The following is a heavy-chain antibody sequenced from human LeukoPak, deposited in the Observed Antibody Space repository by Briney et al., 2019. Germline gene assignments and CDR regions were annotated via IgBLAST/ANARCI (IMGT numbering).Heavy chain of an antibody. V-gene: IGHV3-15*01. D-gene: IGHD6-19*01. CDR1: GFTFGDYA. J-gene: IGHJ4*02. CDR3: TTGSAVAGTWGY. CDR2: IKSKTDGGTT. Sequence: GGSLRLSCTASGFTFGDYAMSWVRQAPWKGLEWVGRIKSKTDGGTTDYAAPVKGRFTISRDDSKNTLYLQMNSLKTEDTAVYYCTTGSAVAGTWGYWGQGTLVTVSS.